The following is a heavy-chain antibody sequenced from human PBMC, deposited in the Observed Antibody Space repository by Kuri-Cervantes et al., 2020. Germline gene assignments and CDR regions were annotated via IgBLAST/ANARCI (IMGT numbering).Heavy chain of an antibody. V-gene: IGHV3-11*01. CDR1: GFTFSDYY. CDR3: AREPVSYYYYYGMDV. J-gene: IGHJ6*02. CDR2: ISSSGSTI. Sequence: GESLKISCAASGFTFSDYYMSWIRQAPGKGLEWASYISSSGSTIYYADSVKGRFTISRDNAKNSLYLQMNSLRAEDTAVYYCAREPVSYYYYYGMDVWGQGTTVTVSS.